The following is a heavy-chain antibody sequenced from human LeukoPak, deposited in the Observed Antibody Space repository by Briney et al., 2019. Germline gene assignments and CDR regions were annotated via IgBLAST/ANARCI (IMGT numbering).Heavy chain of an antibody. J-gene: IGHJ4*02. CDR2: ISGGGGST. CDR3: AKAAGYSSGWYFF. CDR1: GSPFSSYA. Sequence: GGSLRLSCVASGSPFSSYAMSWVRQAPGKGLEWASGISGGGGSTYYADSVKGRFSISRDNSKNTLYLQMNSLRVEDTAIYYCAKAAGYSSGWYFFWGQGTLVTVSS. D-gene: IGHD6-19*01. V-gene: IGHV3-23*01.